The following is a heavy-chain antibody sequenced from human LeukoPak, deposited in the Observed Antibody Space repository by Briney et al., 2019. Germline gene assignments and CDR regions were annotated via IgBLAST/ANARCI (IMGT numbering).Heavy chain of an antibody. J-gene: IGHJ6*02. CDR2: INHSGST. Sequence: PSETLSLTCAVYGGSFSGYYWSWIRQPPGKGLEWIGEINHSGSTNYNPSLKSRVTISVDTSKNQFSLKLSSVTAADTAVYYCARAGSGDIVVVPAAPPYCYGMDVWGQGTTVTVSS. CDR3: ARAGSGDIVVVPAAPPYCYGMDV. CDR1: GGSFSGYY. D-gene: IGHD2-2*01. V-gene: IGHV4-34*01.